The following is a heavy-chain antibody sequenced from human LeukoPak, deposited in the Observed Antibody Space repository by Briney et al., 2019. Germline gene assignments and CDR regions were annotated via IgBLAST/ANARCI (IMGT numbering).Heavy chain of an antibody. Sequence: GESLKVSCKGSGYSFTSYWIGWVRQMPGKGLEWMGITYPGDSDTRYSPSFQGQVTISADKSISTAYLQWSSLKASDTAMYYCARRVYDILTGYYGSDAFDIWGQGTMVTVSS. CDR1: GYSFTSYW. J-gene: IGHJ3*02. CDR3: ARRVYDILTGYYGSDAFDI. D-gene: IGHD3-9*01. V-gene: IGHV5-51*01. CDR2: TYPGDSDT.